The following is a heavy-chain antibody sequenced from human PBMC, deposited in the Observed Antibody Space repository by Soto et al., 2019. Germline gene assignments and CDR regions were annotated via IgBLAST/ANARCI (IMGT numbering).Heavy chain of an antibody. CDR2: MNPHSRNT. CDR1: ASTFTKYD. J-gene: IGHJ6*02. Sequence: ASVKVFCKASASTFTKYDLNWVRQAPGEGLEWMGWMNPHSRNTGYAQKFQGRLTMTRNSSISTAYKELSSLTSEDTAVYYSAGIQLRRTRNLMDVGGQGSTVTGYS. CDR3: AGIQLRRTRNLMDV. V-gene: IGHV1-8*01.